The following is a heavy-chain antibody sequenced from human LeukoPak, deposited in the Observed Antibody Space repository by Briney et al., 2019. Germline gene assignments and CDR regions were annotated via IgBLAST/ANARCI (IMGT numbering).Heavy chain of an antibody. CDR3: ALRSPGYSYGLYYYYYGMDV. D-gene: IGHD5-18*01. V-gene: IGHV4-59*12. Sequence: PSETLSLTCTVSGGSISSYYWSWIRQPPGKGLEWIGYIYYSGSTNYNPSLKSRVTISVDTSKNQFSLKLSSVTAADTAVYYCALRSPGYSYGLYYYYYGMDVWGQGTTVTVSS. CDR2: IYYSGST. CDR1: GGSISSYY. J-gene: IGHJ6*02.